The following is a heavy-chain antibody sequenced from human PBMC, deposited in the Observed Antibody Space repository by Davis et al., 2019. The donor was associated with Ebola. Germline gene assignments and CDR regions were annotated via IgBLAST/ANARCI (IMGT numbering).Heavy chain of an antibody. D-gene: IGHD4-17*01. CDR1: GFTFSSNS. CDR2: ISSSDTYI. CDR3: ARGQLMDYGDYLDY. Sequence: PGGSLRLSCAASGFTFSSNSMNWVRQAPGKGLEWVSSISSSDTYIHYADSVKGRFTISRDNAKSSLYLQLNSLTAEDTAVYYCARGQLMDYGDYLDYWGQGTLVTVSS. V-gene: IGHV3-21*01. J-gene: IGHJ4*02.